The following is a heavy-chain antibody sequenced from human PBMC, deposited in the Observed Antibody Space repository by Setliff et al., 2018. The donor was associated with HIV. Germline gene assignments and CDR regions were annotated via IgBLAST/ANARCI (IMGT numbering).Heavy chain of an antibody. D-gene: IGHD6-19*01. CDR2: TYYRSKWYN. CDR1: GDSVSSNSAA. Sequence: PSQTLSLTCAISGDSVSSNSAAWNWIRQSPSRGLEWLGRTYYRSKWYNDYAVSVKSRITINPDTSKNQFSLQLNSVTPEDTAVYYCARANHGIAVAGKHYYYYYYMDVWGKGTTVTVSS. J-gene: IGHJ6*03. CDR3: ARANHGIAVAGKHYYYYYYMDV. V-gene: IGHV6-1*01.